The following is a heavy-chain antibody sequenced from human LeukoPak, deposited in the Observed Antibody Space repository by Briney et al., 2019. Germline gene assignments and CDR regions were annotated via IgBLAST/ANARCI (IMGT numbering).Heavy chain of an antibody. CDR2: IFTRGTT. D-gene: IGHD3-22*01. CDR3: ARGPYSYDSSGAFDI. V-gene: IGHV4-61*09. J-gene: IGHJ3*02. Sequence: SQTLSLTCTVSGGSISTGSYYWNWIRQPAGKGLEWLGNIFTRGTTNYNASLASRLTISLDTAKNHFSLYLSSVTAADTAVYFCARGPYSYDSSGAFDIWGQGTMVTVSS. CDR1: GGSISTGSYY.